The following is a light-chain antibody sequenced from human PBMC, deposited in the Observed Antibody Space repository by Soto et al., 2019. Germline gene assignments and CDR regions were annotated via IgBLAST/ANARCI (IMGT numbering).Light chain of an antibody. CDR3: QQRSNWPRT. J-gene: IGKJ1*01. Sequence: EIVLTQSPATLSLSPGERATLSCRASQSVSSDLAWYQQKPGRAPRLLIYDASDRATGIPARFSGSGSGTDFTLAISSLEPEDFAVYYCQQRSNWPRTFGQGTKVEIK. V-gene: IGKV3-11*01. CDR2: DAS. CDR1: QSVSSD.